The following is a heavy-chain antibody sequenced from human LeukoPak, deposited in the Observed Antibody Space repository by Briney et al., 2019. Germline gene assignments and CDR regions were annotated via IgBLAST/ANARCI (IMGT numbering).Heavy chain of an antibody. J-gene: IGHJ4*02. V-gene: IGHV3-20*04. CDR1: GFTFSSYS. Sequence: GGSLRLSCAASGFTFSSYSMNWVRHVPGKGLEGVSGINWNGRSTGYADSVRGRFTISRDNAKDSLYLQMNSLRAEDTAFYYCAKEGDILTGYYGYWGQGTLVTVSS. CDR3: AKEGDILTGYYGY. CDR2: INWNGRST. D-gene: IGHD3-9*01.